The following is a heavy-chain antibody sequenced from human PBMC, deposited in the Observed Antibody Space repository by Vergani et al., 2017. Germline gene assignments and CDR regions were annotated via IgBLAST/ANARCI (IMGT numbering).Heavy chain of an antibody. CDR2: RIPIFGTA. D-gene: IGHD5-24*01. J-gene: IGHJ6*02. CDR3: AGDRAGEEMATIPSGV. V-gene: IGHV1-69*01. CDR1: GGTFSSYA. Sequence: QVQLVQSGAEVKKPGSPVKVSCKASGGTFSSYAISWVRQAPGKGLEWMGGRIPIFGTANYAQKYQGRVTITADESTSTAYMELSSLRSEERAVDYCAGDRAGEEMATIPSGVWGQGTTVTVSS.